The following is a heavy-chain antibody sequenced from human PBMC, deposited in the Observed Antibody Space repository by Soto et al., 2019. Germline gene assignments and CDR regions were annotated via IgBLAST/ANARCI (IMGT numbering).Heavy chain of an antibody. Sequence: EVPLLESGGGLVQPGGSLRLSCAASGFTFSSYAMSWVRQAPGKGLEWVSAISGSGGSTYYADSVKGRFTISRDNSKNTLYPEMNSLRAEDTAVYYCAKARDCSGGSYYYYYGRDVWGQGTTVTVSS. CDR1: GFTFSSYA. J-gene: IGHJ6*02. CDR3: AKARDCSGGSYYYYYGRDV. CDR2: ISGSGGST. V-gene: IGHV3-23*01. D-gene: IGHD2-15*01.